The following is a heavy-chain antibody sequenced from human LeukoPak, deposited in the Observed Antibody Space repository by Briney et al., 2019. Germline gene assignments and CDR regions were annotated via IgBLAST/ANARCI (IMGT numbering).Heavy chain of an antibody. V-gene: IGHV1-69*06. CDR2: IIPIFGTA. J-gene: IGHJ3*02. D-gene: IGHD4-17*01. Sequence: GGSLRLSCAASGFTFSSYAMHWVRQAPGQGLEWMGGIIPIFGTANYAQKFQGRVTITADKSTSTAYMELSSLRSEDTAVYYCARALSAWDYGDYVHAFDIWGQGTMVTVSS. CDR3: ARALSAWDYGDYVHAFDI. CDR1: GFTFSSYA.